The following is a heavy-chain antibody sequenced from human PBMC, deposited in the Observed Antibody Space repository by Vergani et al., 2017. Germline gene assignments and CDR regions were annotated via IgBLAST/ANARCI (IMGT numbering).Heavy chain of an antibody. Sequence: QVQLVQSGAEVKKPGASVKVSCKASGYTFAGYNIHWVRQAPGQGLELMGWNNPNSDGTNYAQKFQGRVTITRDTSINTAYMGLSRLRSDDTAVYYCAGGWSGYSTGCFFEYWSQGTLVTVSS. CDR2: NNPNSDGT. CDR3: AGGWSGYSTGCFFEY. CDR1: GYTFAGYN. V-gene: IGHV1-2*02. D-gene: IGHD6-25*01. J-gene: IGHJ4*02.